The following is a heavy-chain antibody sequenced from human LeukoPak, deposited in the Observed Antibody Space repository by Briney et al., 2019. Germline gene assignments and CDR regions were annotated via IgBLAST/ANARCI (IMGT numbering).Heavy chain of an antibody. Sequence: ASVKVSCKASGYAFINYGITGVRQAPGQGLEWMGWISAYNSAYNGNTHYAQKLQGRVTMTTDTSTNTGYMELRSLRSDDTAVYYCAREYGSGSYTGIDYWGQGTLVTVSS. CDR1: GYAFINYG. V-gene: IGHV1-18*01. CDR3: AREYGSGSYTGIDY. J-gene: IGHJ4*02. CDR2: ISAYNSAYNGNT. D-gene: IGHD3-10*01.